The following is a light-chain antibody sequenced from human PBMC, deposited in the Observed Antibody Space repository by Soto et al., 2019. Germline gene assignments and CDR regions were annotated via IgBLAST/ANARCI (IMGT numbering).Light chain of an antibody. J-gene: IGLJ1*01. Sequence: QSVLTQPASVSGSPGQTITISCTGTSSDIGGYNAVSWYQHHPGKAPKLIIYEVTHRPSGVSDRFSGSKSGNTASLTISGLQAEDEADYYCSAYAGRYIYVFGTGTKVTVL. CDR2: EVT. V-gene: IGLV2-14*01. CDR1: SSDIGGYNA. CDR3: SAYAGRYIYV.